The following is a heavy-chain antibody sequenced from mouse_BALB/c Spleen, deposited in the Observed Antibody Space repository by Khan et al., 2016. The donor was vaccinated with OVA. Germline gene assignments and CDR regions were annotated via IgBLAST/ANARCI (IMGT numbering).Heavy chain of an antibody. J-gene: IGHJ3*01. V-gene: IGHV2-2*02. Sequence: VQPSQSLSITCTVSGFSLSSYGVQWGRQSPGQGLEWLGVIWSGGTTDYSAAFISRLSISKDNSKSQVFFKMNSLQANDTAIYYCARRGDGYYGIAYWGQGTLVTVSA. CDR2: IWSGGTT. CDR1: GFSLSSYG. D-gene: IGHD2-3*01. CDR3: ARRGDGYYGIAY.